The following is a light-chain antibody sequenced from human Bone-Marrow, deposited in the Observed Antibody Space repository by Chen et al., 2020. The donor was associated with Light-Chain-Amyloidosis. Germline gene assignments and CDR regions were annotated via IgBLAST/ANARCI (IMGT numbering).Light chain of an antibody. Sequence: SHELTQPPSVSVSPGQTARITCSGDDLPTKYAYWYHQKPGQAPVLVIHRDTERPSGISERFSVSSTGTTATLTISGVQAEDEADYHCQSADSSGTYEVIFGGGTNLTVL. CDR2: RDT. V-gene: IGLV3-25*03. J-gene: IGLJ2*01. CDR1: DLPTKY. CDR3: QSADSSGTYEVI.